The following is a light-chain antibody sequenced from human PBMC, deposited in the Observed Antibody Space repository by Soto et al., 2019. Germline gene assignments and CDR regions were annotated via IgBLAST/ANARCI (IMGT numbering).Light chain of an antibody. CDR1: SSDVGYYDY. CDR2: EVT. J-gene: IGLJ1*01. Sequence: QSVRTQPPSASGFPGQSVTISCTGTSSDVGYYDYVSWYQQHPGKAPRLVIYEVTKRPSGVPDRVSASKFGNTASLTVSGLRAEDEADYYCSSYAGSNNFVFGSGTKVTVL. V-gene: IGLV2-8*01. CDR3: SSYAGSNNFV.